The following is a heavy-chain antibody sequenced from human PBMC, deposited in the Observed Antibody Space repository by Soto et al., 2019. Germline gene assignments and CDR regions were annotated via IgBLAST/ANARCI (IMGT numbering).Heavy chain of an antibody. CDR1: GYTFTSYG. CDR3: ARDRWYSASGTPPVNRFAP. Sequence: QVQLVQSGAEVKKPGASVKVSCKASGYTFTSYGISWVRQAPGQGLEWMGWISAYNGNTNYAQKLQGRVTMTTDTSTSPAYMELRSLRSDYTAVYYCARDRWYSASGTPPVNRFAPWGQRTLVTDSS. J-gene: IGHJ5*02. D-gene: IGHD3-10*01. CDR2: ISAYNGNT. V-gene: IGHV1-18*04.